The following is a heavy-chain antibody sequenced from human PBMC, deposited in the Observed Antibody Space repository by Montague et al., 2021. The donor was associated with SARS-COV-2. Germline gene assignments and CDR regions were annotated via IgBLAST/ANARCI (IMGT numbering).Heavy chain of an antibody. D-gene: IGHD1-7*01. CDR3: ARDLMELQGMDV. J-gene: IGHJ6*02. Sequence: SLRLSCAASGFTVSSNYMSWVRQAPGKGLEWVSVIYSGGSTYYADSVKGRFTISRDNSKNTLYLQMNSLRAEDTAVYYCARDLMELQGMDVWGHGTTVTVSS. CDR2: IYSGGST. CDR1: GFTVSSNY. V-gene: IGHV3-53*01.